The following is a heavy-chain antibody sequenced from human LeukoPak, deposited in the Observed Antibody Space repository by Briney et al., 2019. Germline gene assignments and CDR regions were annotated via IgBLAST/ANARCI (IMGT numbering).Heavy chain of an antibody. Sequence: GGSLRLSCEASGFTFGNYAMNWVRQAPGKGLVWVSRINSDASSTNYADSVKGRFTISRDNAKNTLYLQMNSLRAEDTAVYYCTRVRGYDFDFWGQGTLVTVSS. CDR3: TRVRGYDFDF. CDR1: GFTFGNYA. V-gene: IGHV3-74*01. J-gene: IGHJ4*02. D-gene: IGHD5-12*01. CDR2: INSDASST.